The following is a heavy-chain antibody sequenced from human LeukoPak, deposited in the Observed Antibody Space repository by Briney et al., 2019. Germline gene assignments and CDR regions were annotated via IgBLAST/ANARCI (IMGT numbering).Heavy chain of an antibody. J-gene: IGHJ4*02. Sequence: SETLSLTCTVSGGSISSGDYYWSWIRQPPGKGLEWIGYIYYSGSTYYNPSLKSRVTISVDTSKNQFSLKLSSVTAADTAVHYCARLAYYYDSSGYYLFDYWGQGTLVTVSS. CDR3: ARLAYYYDSSGYYLFDY. CDR2: IYYSGST. V-gene: IGHV4-30-4*01. CDR1: GGSISSGDYY. D-gene: IGHD3-22*01.